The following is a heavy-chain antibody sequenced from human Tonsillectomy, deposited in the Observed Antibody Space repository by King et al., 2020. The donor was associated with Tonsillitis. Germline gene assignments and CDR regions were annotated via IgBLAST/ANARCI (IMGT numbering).Heavy chain of an antibody. J-gene: IGHJ6*03. Sequence: VQLVESGGGLVKPGGSLRLSCAASGFTFSSYYMNWVRQAPGKGLEWVSSISSSSSYIYYADSVKGRFTISRDNAKNSLYLQMNSLRAEDTAVYYVAGDSNCSSTSCYMYYYMDVWGKGTTVTVSS. CDR3: AGDSNCSSTSCYMYYYMDV. V-gene: IGHV3-21*01. CDR2: ISSSSSYI. D-gene: IGHD2-2*02. CDR1: GFTFSSYY.